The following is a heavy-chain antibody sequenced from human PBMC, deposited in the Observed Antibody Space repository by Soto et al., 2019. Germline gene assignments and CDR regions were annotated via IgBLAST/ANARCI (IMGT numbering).Heavy chain of an antibody. J-gene: IGHJ4*02. D-gene: IGHD1-26*01. CDR1: RYTFTAYY. Sequence: ASVKVSCKASRYTFTAYYLYWVRQPPGQGLEWMGWINPNSGATNYAQKFQGWVTMTRDTSISTAYMELSRLRSDDTAVYYCARDQRGGSYDYWGQGTLVTVSS. CDR2: INPNSGAT. CDR3: ARDQRGGSYDY. V-gene: IGHV1-2*04.